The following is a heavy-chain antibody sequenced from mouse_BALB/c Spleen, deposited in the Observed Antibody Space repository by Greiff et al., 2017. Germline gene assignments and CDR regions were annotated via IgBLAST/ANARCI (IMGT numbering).Heavy chain of an antibody. CDR2: INPGSGGT. Sequence: VQLQQSGAELVRPGTSVKVSCKASGYAFTNYLIEWVKQRPGQGLEWIGVINPGSGGTNYNEKFKGKATLTADKSSSTAYMQLSSLTSDDSAVYFCARSYGDGWGQGTLVTVSA. CDR1: GYAFTNYL. J-gene: IGHJ3*01. V-gene: IGHV1-54*03. CDR3: ARSYGDG. D-gene: IGHD2-13*01.